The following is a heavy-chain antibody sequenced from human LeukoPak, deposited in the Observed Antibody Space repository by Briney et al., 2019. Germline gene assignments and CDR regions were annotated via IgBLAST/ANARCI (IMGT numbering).Heavy chain of an antibody. CDR2: INPTTGNT. Sequence: GASVKVSCKASGYTFTGYYMHWVRQAPGQGLEWMGIINPTTGNTKCAQKFQGRVTMTRDTSTSTMYMELSSLRSEDTALYYCARDSELTATSNYLDYWGQGTLVTVSS. D-gene: IGHD2-21*02. CDR1: GYTFTGYY. J-gene: IGHJ4*02. CDR3: ARDSELTATSNYLDY. V-gene: IGHV1-46*01.